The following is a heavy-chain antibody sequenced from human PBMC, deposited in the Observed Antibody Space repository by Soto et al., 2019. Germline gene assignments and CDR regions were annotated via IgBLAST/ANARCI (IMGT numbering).Heavy chain of an antibody. CDR1: GDSVSSNSVA. J-gene: IGHJ4*02. CDR2: TYYRSKWSN. D-gene: IGHD4-17*01. CDR3: ARHYSGYGDYVLFAY. V-gene: IGHV6-1*01. Sequence: PSQTLSLTCAISGDSVSSNSVAWNWIRQSPSRGLEWLGRTYYRSKWSNDYAVSVESRITINPDTSKNQFSLQLDSVTPEDTAVYYCARHYSGYGDYVLFAYWGQGARVTVSS.